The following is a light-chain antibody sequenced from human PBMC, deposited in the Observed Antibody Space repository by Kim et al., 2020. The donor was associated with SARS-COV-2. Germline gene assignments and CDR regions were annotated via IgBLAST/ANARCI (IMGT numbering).Light chain of an antibody. CDR1: RHKNYY. J-gene: IGLJ2*01. V-gene: IGLV3-19*01. CDR3: TSRDSSGDHVV. CDR2: GKS. Sequence: VGQTVRQTCQGDRHKNYYATGYQQRPGQAPLLVLDGKSNQPSGIPNRFYGVYSGNTASLNTTGAQAGDEADYYCTSRDSSGDHVVFGGGTKVTVL.